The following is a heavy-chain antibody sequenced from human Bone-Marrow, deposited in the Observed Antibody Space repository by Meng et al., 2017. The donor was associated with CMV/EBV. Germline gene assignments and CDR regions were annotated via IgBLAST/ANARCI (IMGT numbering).Heavy chain of an antibody. Sequence: GESLKISCAASGLTFSSYWMHWVRQAPGKGLVWVSRINSDGSSTSYADSVKGRFTISRDNAKNTLYLQMNSLRAEDTAVYYCAREVVVVVPAATNYYYYGMDVWGQGTTVTVSS. D-gene: IGHD2-2*01. CDR3: AREVVVVVPAATNYYYYGMDV. CDR2: INSDGSST. CDR1: GLTFSSYW. V-gene: IGHV3-74*01. J-gene: IGHJ6*02.